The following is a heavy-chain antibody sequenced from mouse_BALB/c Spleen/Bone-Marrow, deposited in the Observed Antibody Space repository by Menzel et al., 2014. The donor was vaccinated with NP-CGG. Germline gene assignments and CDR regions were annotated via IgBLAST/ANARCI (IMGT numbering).Heavy chain of an antibody. Sequence: VQLQQSGGGLVQPGGSLKLSCAASGFDFSRYWMSWVRQAPGKGLEWIGEINPDSSTINYTPSLKDKFIISRDNAKNTPYLQMSKVRSEDTALYYCARPPIYYDYAWFAYWGQGTLVTVSA. D-gene: IGHD2-4*01. J-gene: IGHJ3*01. CDR3: ARPPIYYDYAWFAY. CDR1: GFDFSRYW. V-gene: IGHV4-1*02. CDR2: INPDSSTI.